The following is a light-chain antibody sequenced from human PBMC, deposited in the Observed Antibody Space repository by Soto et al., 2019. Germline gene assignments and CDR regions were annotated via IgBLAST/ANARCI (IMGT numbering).Light chain of an antibody. CDR3: QQSYITPYT. J-gene: IGKJ2*01. Sequence: DIQMTQSPSSLSASVGDTVTITCRASQSISVHLNWYQQKPGKVPKLLIYAASYLQSGVPSRFSGSGSETDFAVTISSLQPEDFATYYCQQSYITPYTFGQGTKLEIK. CDR2: AAS. V-gene: IGKV1-39*01. CDR1: QSISVH.